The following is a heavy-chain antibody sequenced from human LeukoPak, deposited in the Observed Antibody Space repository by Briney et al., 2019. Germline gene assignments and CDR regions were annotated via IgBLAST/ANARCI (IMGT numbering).Heavy chain of an antibody. CDR2: ISSSSSYI. CDR1: GFTFSSYS. CDR3: ARSTGDYYYYYGMDV. J-gene: IGHJ6*02. D-gene: IGHD2-8*02. V-gene: IGHV3-21*01. Sequence: GGSLRLSCAASGFTFSSYSMNWVRQAPGEGLEWVSSISSSSSYIYYADSVKGRFTISRDNAKNSLYLQMNSLRAEDTAVYYCARSTGDYYYYYGMDVWGQGTTVTVSS.